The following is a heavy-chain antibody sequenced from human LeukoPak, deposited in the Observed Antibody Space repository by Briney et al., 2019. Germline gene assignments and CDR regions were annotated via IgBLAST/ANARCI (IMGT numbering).Heavy chain of an antibody. Sequence: ASVKVSCKASGYTFTGYYMHWVRQAPGQGLEWMGWINPNSGGTTYAQKFQGRVTMTRDTSISTAYMELSRMISDDTAVYYCARDSGYCSSTSCSNIFDYWGQGTLVTVSS. CDR3: ARDSGYCSSTSCSNIFDY. J-gene: IGHJ4*02. V-gene: IGHV1-2*02. CDR1: GYTFTGYY. CDR2: INPNSGGT. D-gene: IGHD2-2*01.